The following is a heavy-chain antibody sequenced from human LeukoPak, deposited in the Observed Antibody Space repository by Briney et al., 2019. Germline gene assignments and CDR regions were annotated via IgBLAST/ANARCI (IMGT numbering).Heavy chain of an antibody. Sequence: ASVKVSCKASGYIFTSYGIRWVRQAPEQGLEWMGWISVYNGNTNYPQRLQGRVTMTTDTSTTTAYMELRSLRSDDTAVYYCARAWKYQLLPLDYWGQGTLVTVSS. CDR3: ARAWKYQLLPLDY. CDR2: ISVYNGNT. D-gene: IGHD2-2*01. J-gene: IGHJ4*02. CDR1: GYIFTSYG. V-gene: IGHV1-18*01.